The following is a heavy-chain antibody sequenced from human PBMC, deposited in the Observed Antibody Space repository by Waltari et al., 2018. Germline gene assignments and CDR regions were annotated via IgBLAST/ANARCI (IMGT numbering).Heavy chain of an antibody. V-gene: IGHV1-69*05. D-gene: IGHD3-10*01. Sequence: QVQLVQSGAEVKKPGSSVKVSCKASVGTFSSYAISWVRQAPGQGLGWMGGLIPIFGTANYSQKFQGRVTITTDESTSTAYMELSSLRSYDTAVYYCARVGYYGSGRYLDYWGQGTLVTVSS. CDR2: LIPIFGTA. J-gene: IGHJ4*02. CDR3: ARVGYYGSGRYLDY. CDR1: VGTFSSYA.